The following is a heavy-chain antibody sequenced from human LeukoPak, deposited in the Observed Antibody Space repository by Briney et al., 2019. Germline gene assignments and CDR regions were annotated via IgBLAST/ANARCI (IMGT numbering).Heavy chain of an antibody. CDR3: ARSPYYYGTPPYFDY. V-gene: IGHV5-51*01. J-gene: IGHJ4*02. Sequence: GESLKISCKGSGYSFTSYWIGWVRQMPGKGLEWMGIIYPGDSDTRYSPSFQGQITISADKSISTAYLQWSSLKASDTAMYYCARSPYYYGTPPYFDYWGQGTLVTVSS. CDR2: IYPGDSDT. CDR1: GYSFTSYW. D-gene: IGHD3-10*01.